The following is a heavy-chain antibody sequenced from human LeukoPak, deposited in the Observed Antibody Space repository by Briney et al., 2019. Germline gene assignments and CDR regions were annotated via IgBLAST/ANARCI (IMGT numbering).Heavy chain of an antibody. J-gene: IGHJ4*02. V-gene: IGHV3-23*01. CDR2: ITSSGGST. Sequence: PGGSLRLSCAASGFTFSSYAMSWVRQAPGKGLEWVSSITSSGGSTYYAGSVKGQFTISRDNSENTVYLQMNSLRAEDTAVYYCAKDRPNYYDSSGHYYRRNGDYWGQGTLVTVSS. CDR3: AKDRPNYYDSSGHYYRRNGDY. D-gene: IGHD3-22*01. CDR1: GFTFSSYA.